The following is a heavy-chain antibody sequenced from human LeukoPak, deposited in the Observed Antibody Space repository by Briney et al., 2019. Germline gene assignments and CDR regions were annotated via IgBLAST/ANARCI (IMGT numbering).Heavy chain of an antibody. J-gene: IGHJ5*02. Sequence: GESLKISCKGSGYSFTSYGISWVRQAPGQGLEWMGWISAYNGNTNYAQKLQGRVTMTTGTSTSTAYMELRSLRSDDTAVYYCARDGCSPYSSGCLWTNWFDPWGQGTLVTVSS. V-gene: IGHV1-18*01. CDR2: ISAYNGNT. D-gene: IGHD6-19*01. CDR1: GYSFTSYG. CDR3: ARDGCSPYSSGCLWTNWFDP.